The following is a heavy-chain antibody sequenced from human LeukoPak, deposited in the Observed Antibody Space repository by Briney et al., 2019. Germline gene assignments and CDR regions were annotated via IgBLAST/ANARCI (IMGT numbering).Heavy chain of an antibody. V-gene: IGHV1-2*02. J-gene: IGHJ4*02. Sequence: ASVKVSCKASGYTFTGYYMHWVRQAPGQGPEWMGWINPNSGVTNYTQKFQGRVTMTGDTSISTAYMELSRLRSDDTAVYYCARDLNGDYGDYWGQGTLVTVSS. CDR1: GYTFTGYY. CDR2: INPNSGVT. CDR3: ARDLNGDYGDY. D-gene: IGHD4-17*01.